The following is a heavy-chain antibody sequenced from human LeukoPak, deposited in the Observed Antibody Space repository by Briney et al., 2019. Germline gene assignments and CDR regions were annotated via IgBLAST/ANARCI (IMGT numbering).Heavy chain of an antibody. J-gene: IGHJ4*02. CDR2: IYYSGST. Sequence: SETLSLTCTVSGGSISSSSYYWGWIRQPPGKGLEWIGSIYYSGSTYYNPSLKSRVTISVDTSKNQFSLKLSSVTAADTAVYYCARVTPLEKLTMVRGVYDYWGQGTLVTVSS. CDR3: ARVTPLEKLTMVRGVYDY. D-gene: IGHD3-10*01. CDR1: GGSISSSSYY. V-gene: IGHV4-39*07.